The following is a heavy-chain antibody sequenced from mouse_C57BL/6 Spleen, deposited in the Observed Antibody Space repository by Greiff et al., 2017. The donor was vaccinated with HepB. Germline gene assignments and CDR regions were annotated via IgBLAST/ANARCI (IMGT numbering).Heavy chain of an antibody. CDR1: GYTFTSYW. J-gene: IGHJ4*01. V-gene: IGHV1-59*01. D-gene: IGHD3-2*02. Sequence: QVQLQQPGAELVRPGPSVKLSCKASGYTFTSYWMHWVKQRPGQGLEWIGVIDPSDSYTNYNQKFKGKATLTVDTSSSTAYMQLSSLTSEDSAVYYCARELRLHAMDYWGQGTSVTVSS. CDR3: ARELRLHAMDY. CDR2: IDPSDSYT.